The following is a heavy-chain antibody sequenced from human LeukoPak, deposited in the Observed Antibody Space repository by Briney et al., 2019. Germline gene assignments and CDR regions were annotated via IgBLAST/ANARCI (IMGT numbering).Heavy chain of an antibody. J-gene: IGHJ3*02. CDR3: ASSPPVSRDAFDI. Sequence: PSETLSLTCTVSGGSISSYYWSWIRQPAGKGLEWIGRIYTSGSTNYNPSLKSRVTMSVDTSKNQFSLRLSSVTAADTAVYYCASSPPVSRDAFDIWGQGTMVTVSS. CDR2: IYTSGST. V-gene: IGHV4-4*07. CDR1: GGSISSYY.